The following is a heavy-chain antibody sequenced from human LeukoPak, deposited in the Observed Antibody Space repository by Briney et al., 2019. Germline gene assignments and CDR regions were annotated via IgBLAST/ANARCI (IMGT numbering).Heavy chain of an antibody. D-gene: IGHD1-1*01. Sequence: GGTLRLSSAASGFTFSDYYTSWIRDAPGKGLEWGYYISSSGSTIYYADSVKGQFTISRDNAKNSLYLQMNCLRAEDTAVYYCARDTTGSGGIDPWGLGTLVTVSS. CDR2: ISSSGSTI. CDR3: ARDTTGSGGIDP. J-gene: IGHJ5*02. CDR1: GFTFSDYY. V-gene: IGHV3-11*01.